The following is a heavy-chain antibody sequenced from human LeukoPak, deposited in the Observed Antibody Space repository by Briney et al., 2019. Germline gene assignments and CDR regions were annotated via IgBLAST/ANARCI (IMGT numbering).Heavy chain of an antibody. Sequence: GGSLRLSCAASGFTFSSYAMHWVRQAPGKGLEWVAVISYDGSNKYYADSVKGRFTISRDNSKNTLYLQMNSLRAEDTAVYHCARDMVGSFDYWGQGTLVTVSS. CDR3: ARDMVGSFDY. J-gene: IGHJ4*02. CDR2: ISYDGSNK. CDR1: GFTFSSYA. V-gene: IGHV3-30-3*01. D-gene: IGHD4/OR15-4a*01.